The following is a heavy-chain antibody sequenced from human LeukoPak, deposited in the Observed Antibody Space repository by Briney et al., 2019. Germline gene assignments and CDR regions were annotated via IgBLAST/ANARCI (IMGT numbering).Heavy chain of an antibody. CDR1: GFTVSSNY. V-gene: IGHV3-66*01. CDR2: IYSGGST. Sequence: GGSLRLSCAASGFTVSSNYMSWVRQAPGKGLEWVSVIYSGGSTYYADSVKGRFTISRDNSKNTLYLQMNSLRAEDTAVYYCATAIEVGAATYFDYWGQGTLVTVSS. J-gene: IGHJ4*02. CDR3: ATAIEVGAATYFDY. D-gene: IGHD1-26*01.